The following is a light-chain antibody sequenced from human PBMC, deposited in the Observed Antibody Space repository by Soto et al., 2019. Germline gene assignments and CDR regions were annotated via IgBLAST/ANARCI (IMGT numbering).Light chain of an antibody. CDR3: QQRRNWPIT. J-gene: IGKJ5*01. Sequence: IVLTDSPATLYLSPGESATLSCRATRSVSSYLAWYQQKPGQAPRLLIYDASSRPTDIPARFSGSGSGTDFTLTISSLEPEDFAIYYCQQRRNWPITFGQGTRLEIK. V-gene: IGKV3-11*01. CDR2: DAS. CDR1: RSVSSY.